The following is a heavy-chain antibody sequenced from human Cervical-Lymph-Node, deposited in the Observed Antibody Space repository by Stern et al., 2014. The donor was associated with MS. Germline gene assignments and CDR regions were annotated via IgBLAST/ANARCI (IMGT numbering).Heavy chain of an antibody. CDR3: AGPAPLD. CDR2: IIPDLNVA. D-gene: IGHD2-2*01. V-gene: IGHV1-69*09. Sequence: QVQLQQSGAELKKPGSSVKVSCKASGGSLSTYTITWVRQAPGQGLEWMGRIIPDLNVANYAQKFQGRLTITADKSTSTAYMEMSSLRSDDTAVYYCAGPAPLDWGQGTLVTVSS. J-gene: IGHJ4*02. CDR1: GGSLSTYT.